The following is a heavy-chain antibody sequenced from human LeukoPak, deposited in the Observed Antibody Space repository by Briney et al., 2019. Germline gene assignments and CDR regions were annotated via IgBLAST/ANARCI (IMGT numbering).Heavy chain of an antibody. D-gene: IGHD1-26*01. CDR1: GFTFSSYS. J-gene: IGHJ4*02. CDR3: ARVRGSGSYYVY. Sequence: GGPLRLSCAASGFTFSSYSMNWLRQAPGKGLEWVSSISSSSSYIYYADSVKGRFTISRDNAKNSLYLQMNSLRAEDTAVYYCARVRGSGSYYVYWGQGTLVTVSS. CDR2: ISSSSSYI. V-gene: IGHV3-21*01.